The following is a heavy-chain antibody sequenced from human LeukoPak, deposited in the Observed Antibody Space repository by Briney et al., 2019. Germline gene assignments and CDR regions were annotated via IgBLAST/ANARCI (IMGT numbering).Heavy chain of an antibody. D-gene: IGHD3-3*01. Sequence: ASVKVSCKASGYTFTSYYMHWVRQAPGQGLEWMGIINPSGGSTSYAQKFQGRVTMTRDTSTSTVYMELSSLRSEDTAVYYCARDGRRITIFGVVIGNVGTHRSGHWFDPWAREPWSPSP. CDR2: INPSGGST. CDR3: ARDGRRITIFGVVIGNVGTHRSGHWFDP. V-gene: IGHV1-46*01. J-gene: IGHJ5*02. CDR1: GYTFTSYY.